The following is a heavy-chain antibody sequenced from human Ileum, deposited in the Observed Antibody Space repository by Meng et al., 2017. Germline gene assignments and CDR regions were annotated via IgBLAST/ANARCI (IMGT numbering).Heavy chain of an antibody. CDR2: IDPRTGDT. Sequence: QFQLVQSGAEVKKPGASVTVSCKTFGYTFSDYFMYWVRQVTGQGLEWMGWIDPRTGDTRYTQKLQGRVTMTRDTSISTVYMEVTNLRDDDTAVYYCARDLAGLGGYWGQGTLVTVSS. D-gene: IGHD6-19*01. J-gene: IGHJ4*02. V-gene: IGHV1-2*02. CDR3: ARDLAGLGGY. CDR1: GYTFSDYF.